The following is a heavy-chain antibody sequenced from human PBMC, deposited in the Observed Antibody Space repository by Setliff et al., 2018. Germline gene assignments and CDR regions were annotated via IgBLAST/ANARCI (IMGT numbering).Heavy chain of an antibody. V-gene: IGHV4-39*01. J-gene: IGHJ4*02. Sequence: SETLSLTCTVSGGSVSNSGFFWGWIRQPPGKGLEWIGRIYHGGDTYYNASLKSRLTISVDTSKNQFSLKLRSVTAADTAVYYCARTGTYRYFDYWGQGALVTVSS. D-gene: IGHD1-1*01. CDR1: GGSVSNSGFF. CDR3: ARTGTYRYFDY. CDR2: IYHGGDT.